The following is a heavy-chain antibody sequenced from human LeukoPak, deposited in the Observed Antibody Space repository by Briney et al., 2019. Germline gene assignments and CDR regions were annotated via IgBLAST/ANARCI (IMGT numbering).Heavy chain of an antibody. CDR1: GFTFSNYW. V-gene: IGHV3-74*01. CDR2: VNTDGSAT. Sequence: PGGSLRLSCAASGFTFSNYWMHWVRHTRGKGRVWVSRVNTDGSATAYADSVKGRFTISRDNAKTTLYLQMNSLRAGDTAVYYCARETLIRGFMPDYWGQGTLVTVSS. D-gene: IGHD3-10*01. CDR3: ARETLIRGFMPDY. J-gene: IGHJ4*02.